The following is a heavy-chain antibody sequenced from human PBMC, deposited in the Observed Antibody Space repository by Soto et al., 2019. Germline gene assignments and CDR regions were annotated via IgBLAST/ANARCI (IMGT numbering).Heavy chain of an antibody. CDR2: ISGIGGST. Sequence: GGSLRLSCAASGFTFSSAGMSWVRQAPGKGLEWVAAISGIGGSTYYADSVKGRFTISRDNSKNTLYLQMNSLRAEDTAVYYCAKEGYYGSGSYYLRPPYYYYMDVWGKGTTVTVSS. V-gene: IGHV3-23*01. CDR3: AKEGYYGSGSYYLRPPYYYYMDV. J-gene: IGHJ6*03. D-gene: IGHD3-10*01. CDR1: GFTFSSAG.